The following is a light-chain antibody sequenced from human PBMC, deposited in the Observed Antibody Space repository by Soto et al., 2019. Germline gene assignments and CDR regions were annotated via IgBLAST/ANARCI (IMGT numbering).Light chain of an antibody. J-gene: IGKJ1*01. Sequence: DVHMTQSPSSLSASVGNRVTITCRASQSISSYLNWYQQKPGKAPKLLISEASILQNGVPSRFSGTESGTEFTITISSLRPDDFATYYCQQYNDYSAWTFGQGTKVDI. V-gene: IGKV1-5*03. CDR2: EAS. CDR1: QSISSY. CDR3: QQYNDYSAWT.